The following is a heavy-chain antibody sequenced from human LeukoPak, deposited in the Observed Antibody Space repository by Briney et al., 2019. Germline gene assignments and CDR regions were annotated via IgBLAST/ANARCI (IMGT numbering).Heavy chain of an antibody. V-gene: IGHV4-4*07. CDR3: ATGTGYYKGAEYFQY. J-gene: IGHJ1*01. CDR1: GASISSYY. CDR2: VYTTGGT. D-gene: IGHD3-9*01. Sequence: SETLSLTCSVSGASISSYYWSWIRQPAGKGLEYIGRVYTTGGTHYNPTLKSRLTMSADTSKNQFYLKLTSVTAADTVVYYCATGTGYYKGAEYFQYWGQGTLVTVSS.